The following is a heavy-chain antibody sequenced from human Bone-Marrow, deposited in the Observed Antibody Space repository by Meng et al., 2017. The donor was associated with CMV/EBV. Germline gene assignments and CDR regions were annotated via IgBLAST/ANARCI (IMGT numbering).Heavy chain of an antibody. CDR3: ARGAARPFDY. J-gene: IGHJ4*03. Sequence: ETLSLTCAASGFTFDDYAMHWVRQAPGKGLEWVSLISWDGGSTYYADSVKGRFTISRDNSKNSLYLQMNSLGAEDTAVYYCARGAARPFDYWGQGTTVTVSS. CDR1: GFTFDDYA. V-gene: IGHV3-43D*03. D-gene: IGHD6-6*01. CDR2: ISWDGGST.